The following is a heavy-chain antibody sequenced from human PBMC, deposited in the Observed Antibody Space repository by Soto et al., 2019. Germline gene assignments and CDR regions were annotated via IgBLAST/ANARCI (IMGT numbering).Heavy chain of an antibody. CDR3: ARHNGPLYVGYYYDMDV. J-gene: IGHJ6*02. CDR1: GGSMTSHY. CDR2: IFYSGST. V-gene: IGHV4-59*08. D-gene: IGHD3-16*01. Sequence: SEPLSLTCTVSGGSMTSHYWSWIRQPPGKGLEYIGYIFYSGSTNYNPSLNSRVTISVDTSKNQFSLKLSSVTAADTAVYYCARHNGPLYVGYYYDMDVWGQGTTVTVSS.